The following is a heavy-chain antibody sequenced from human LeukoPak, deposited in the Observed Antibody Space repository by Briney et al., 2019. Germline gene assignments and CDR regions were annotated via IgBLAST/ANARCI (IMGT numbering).Heavy chain of an antibody. CDR2: INHSGST. V-gene: IGHV4-34*01. Sequence: PSETLSLTCAVSGGSISSGDYSWSWIRQPPGKGLEWIGEINHSGSTNYNPSLKSRVTISVDTSKNQFSLKLSSVTAADTAVYYCARDYYYDSSGYYHYWGQGTLVTVSS. CDR3: ARDYYYDSSGYYHY. J-gene: IGHJ4*02. D-gene: IGHD3-22*01. CDR1: GGSISSGDYS.